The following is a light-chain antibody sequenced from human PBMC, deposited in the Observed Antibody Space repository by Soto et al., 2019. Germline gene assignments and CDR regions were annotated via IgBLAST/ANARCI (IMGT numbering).Light chain of an antibody. Sequence: EIVMTQSPATVSVSPGERATLSCRASQSIRTNVAWYQQKPGQALRLLIYDASTRATGLSSRFSASGSGKEFTLTISSLQSEDVAIYYCQQYNDWPPLTFGGGTRLEI. CDR2: DAS. J-gene: IGKJ4*01. CDR3: QQYNDWPPLT. CDR1: QSIRTN. V-gene: IGKV3-15*01.